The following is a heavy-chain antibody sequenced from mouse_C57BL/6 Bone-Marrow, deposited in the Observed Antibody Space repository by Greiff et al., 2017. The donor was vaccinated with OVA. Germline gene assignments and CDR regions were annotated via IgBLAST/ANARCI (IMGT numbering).Heavy chain of an antibody. CDR3: ARRYYGSSYYFDH. D-gene: IGHD1-1*01. J-gene: IGHJ2*01. CDR1: GYTFTSYW. CDR2: IDPSDSET. V-gene: IGHV1-52*01. Sequence: VQLQQPGAELVRPGSSVKLSCKASGYTFTSYWMHWVKQRPIQGLEWIGNIDPSDSETHYNQKFKDKATLTVDKSSSTAYMQLSSLTSEDSAVYYCARRYYGSSYYFDHWGQGTTLTVSS.